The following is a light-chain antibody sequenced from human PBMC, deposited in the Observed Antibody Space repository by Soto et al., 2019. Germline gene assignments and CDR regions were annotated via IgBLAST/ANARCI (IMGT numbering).Light chain of an antibody. J-gene: IGKJ3*01. CDR1: PSVAND. CDR2: GAS. CDR3: HQYNSWPRGT. Sequence: ELVMTQSPATLSVSPGEGATLFCSASPSVANDLARYQHKPGQAPRLLTHGASTRATGIPARFSGVGSGTEFTLTISSLQSEDSAVYYCHQYNSWPRGTFGPGTKVDIK. V-gene: IGKV3-15*01.